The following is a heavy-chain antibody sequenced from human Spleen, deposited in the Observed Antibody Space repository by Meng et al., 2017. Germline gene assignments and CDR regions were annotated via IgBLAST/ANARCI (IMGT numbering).Heavy chain of an antibody. CDR2: ISAYNGNT. CDR1: GYTFTSYG. D-gene: IGHD3-9*01. CDR3: ARTSYYDILTGYPDAFDI. J-gene: IGHJ3*02. Sequence: ASVKVSCKASGYTFTSYGFSWVRQAPGQGPEWMGWISAYNGNTKYAQKVQGRATMTTETSTSTAYMQLRNLRSDDTAVYYCARTSYYDILTGYPDAFDIWGQGTTVTVSS. V-gene: IGHV1-18*01.